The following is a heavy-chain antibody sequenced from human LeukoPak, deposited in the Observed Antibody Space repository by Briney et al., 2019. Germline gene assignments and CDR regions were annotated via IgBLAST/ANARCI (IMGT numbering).Heavy chain of an antibody. D-gene: IGHD5-12*01. CDR1: GFTFSSYW. J-gene: IGHJ4*02. CDR3: ARVSNPFRGYSGYDLSN. V-gene: IGHV3-74*01. Sequence: PGGSLRLSCAASGFTFSSYWMHWVRHAPGKGMVWVSRINSDGSSTSYADSVKGRFTISRDNAKNTLYLQMNSLRAEDTAVYYCARVSNPFRGYSGYDLSNWGQGTLVTVSS. CDR2: INSDGSST.